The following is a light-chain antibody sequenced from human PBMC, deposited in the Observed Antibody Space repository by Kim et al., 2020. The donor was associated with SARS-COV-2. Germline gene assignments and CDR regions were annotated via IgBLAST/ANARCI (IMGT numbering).Light chain of an antibody. Sequence: TVVTQEPSFSVSPGGTVTLTCGLTSASVSTDYYASWYQQTPGQPPRTLIYRTNTRSSGVPDRFSGSILGNKAALTITGAQADDESDYYCVLYMGSGISVFGGGTQLTVL. V-gene: IGLV8-61*01. CDR1: SASVSTDYY. CDR2: RTN. J-gene: IGLJ3*02. CDR3: VLYMGSGISV.